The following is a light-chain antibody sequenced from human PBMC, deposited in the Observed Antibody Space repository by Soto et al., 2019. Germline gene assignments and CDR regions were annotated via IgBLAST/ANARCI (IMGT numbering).Light chain of an antibody. CDR3: QQHNNWPPIT. CDR1: QSVSNN. J-gene: IGKJ5*01. Sequence: EIVLTQSPDTLSLSPGERATLSCRASQSVSNNLVWYQQKPGQAPRLLMYGSSIRATGIPARFSGSGSGTEFTLTISSLQSEDFAVYYCQQHNNWPPITFGQGTRLEIK. V-gene: IGKV3-15*01. CDR2: GSS.